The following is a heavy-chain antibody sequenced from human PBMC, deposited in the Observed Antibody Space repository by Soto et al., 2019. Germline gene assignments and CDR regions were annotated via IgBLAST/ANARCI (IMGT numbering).Heavy chain of an antibody. Sequence: SETLSLTCTVSGGSMSSSTYFWGWIRQPPGKALEWIGIIYHSGSTYYNPSLKSRVIISVDTSKIQFSLKLSSVTAADTAVYYCAGHLNWLQSPTYLDLWGPGTLVTVSS. D-gene: IGHD5-12*01. V-gene: IGHV4-39*01. J-gene: IGHJ4*02. CDR1: GGSMSSSTYF. CDR2: IYHSGST. CDR3: AGHLNWLQSPTYLDL.